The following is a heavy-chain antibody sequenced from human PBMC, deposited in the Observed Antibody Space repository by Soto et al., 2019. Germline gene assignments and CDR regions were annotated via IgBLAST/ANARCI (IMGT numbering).Heavy chain of an antibody. CDR1: GGSISSGDYY. CDR2: IYYSGST. Sequence: QVQLQESGPGLVKPSQTLSLTCSVSGGSISSGDYYWSWIRQPPGKGLEWIGYIYYSGSTYYNPSPQSRVTISVDTAKSPFSLQLSSVTAADTAVYYCAHDSSGRAFDIWGQGTMVTVSS. V-gene: IGHV4-30-4*01. CDR3: AHDSSGRAFDI. J-gene: IGHJ3*02. D-gene: IGHD6-19*01.